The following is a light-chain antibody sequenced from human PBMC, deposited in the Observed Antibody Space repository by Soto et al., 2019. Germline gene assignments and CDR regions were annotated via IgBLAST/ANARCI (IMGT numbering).Light chain of an antibody. V-gene: IGKV1-5*01. CDR2: DVS. J-gene: IGKJ1*01. Sequence: DIQMTQSPSTLSASVGDRVTITCRASQSISDSLAWYQQKPGKAPDLLLSDVSSLERGVASRFSGSGSGTEFTLPIRSMQPDDFATYYCQQYHCSSRKFGQGTKVESK. CDR1: QSISDS. CDR3: QQYHCSSRK.